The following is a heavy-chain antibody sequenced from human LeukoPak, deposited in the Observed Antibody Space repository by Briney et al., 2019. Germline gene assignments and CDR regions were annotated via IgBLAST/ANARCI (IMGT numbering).Heavy chain of an antibody. CDR2: IDPSGGHT. CDR1: GYTFTSYY. J-gene: IGHJ4*02. D-gene: IGHD6-19*01. V-gene: IGHV1-46*01. Sequence: ASVKVSCKASGYTFTSYYMYWVRQAPGQGLEWMGMIDPSGGHTSYAQKFQGRVTMTRDTSTSTVYMELSSLRSEDTAVYCCARAAVAGIPPDYWGQGTLVTVSS. CDR3: ARAAVAGIPPDY.